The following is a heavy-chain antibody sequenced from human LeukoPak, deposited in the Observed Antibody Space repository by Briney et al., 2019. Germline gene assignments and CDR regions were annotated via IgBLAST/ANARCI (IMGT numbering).Heavy chain of an antibody. CDR1: GFTFSSYG. J-gene: IGHJ6*03. Sequence: QPGGTLRLSCAASGFTFSSYGMHWVRQAPGKGLEWVAFIRYDGSNKYYADSVKGRFTISRDNSKNTLYLQMNSLRAEDTAVYYCAKDYSYRWLPHYYYYMDVWGKGTTVTISS. V-gene: IGHV3-30*02. D-gene: IGHD3-22*01. CDR2: IRYDGSNK. CDR3: AKDYSYRWLPHYYYYMDV.